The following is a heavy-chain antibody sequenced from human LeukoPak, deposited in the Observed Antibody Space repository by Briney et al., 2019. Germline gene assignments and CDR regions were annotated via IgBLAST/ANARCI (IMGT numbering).Heavy chain of an antibody. Sequence: PSETLSLTCAVSGGSISSYYWSWIRQPPGKGLEWIGYIYYSGSTNYNPSLKSRVTISVDTSKNRFSLRLSSLTAADTAVYFCAGSGWSFDAFDFWGQGTMVTVSS. CDR1: GGSISSYY. V-gene: IGHV4-59*08. CDR3: AGSGWSFDAFDF. CDR2: IYYSGST. D-gene: IGHD6-19*01. J-gene: IGHJ3*01.